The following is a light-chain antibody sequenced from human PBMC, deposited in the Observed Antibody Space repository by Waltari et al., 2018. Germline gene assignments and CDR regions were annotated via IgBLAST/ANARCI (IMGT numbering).Light chain of an antibody. CDR3: QNYNSYSGTWT. V-gene: IGKV1-5*03. CDR1: QSISRW. CDR2: KAS. Sequence: DIQMTQSPSTLSASVGARVTITCRASQSISRWLAWYQQKPGKAPNLLIYKASTLESGVPSRFSGSGSGTEFTLTISSLQSDDFATYYCQNYNSYSGTWTFGQGTKVEIK. J-gene: IGKJ1*01.